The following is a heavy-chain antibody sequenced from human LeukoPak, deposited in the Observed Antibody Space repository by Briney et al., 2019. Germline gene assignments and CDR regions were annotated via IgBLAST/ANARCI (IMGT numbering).Heavy chain of an antibody. V-gene: IGHV3-30*18. CDR2: ISYDGSNK. Sequence: GGSLRLPCAASGFTFSSYGMHWVRQAPGKGLEWVAVISYDGSNKYYADSVKGRFTISRDNSKNTLYLQMNSLRAEDTAVYYCAKDLGDGYNWDAFDIWGQGTMVTVSS. J-gene: IGHJ3*02. D-gene: IGHD5-24*01. CDR3: AKDLGDGYNWDAFDI. CDR1: GFTFSSYG.